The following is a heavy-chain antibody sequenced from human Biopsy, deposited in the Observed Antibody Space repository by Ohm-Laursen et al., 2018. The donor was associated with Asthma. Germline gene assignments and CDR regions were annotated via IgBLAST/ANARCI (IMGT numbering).Heavy chain of an antibody. CDR1: GFSMDTNSYF. Sequence: SETLSLTCPISGFSMDTNSYFWGWIRQPPGKGLEWIGGVFYTGITYYNPSLESRVTMSVDTSKGQFFLEVNSVTAPDTAVYYCARHPNNGDYSYWYFDLWGRGTLVTVSS. CDR2: VFYTGIT. V-gene: IGHV4-39*01. J-gene: IGHJ2*01. CDR3: ARHPNNGDYSYWYFDL. D-gene: IGHD4-17*01.